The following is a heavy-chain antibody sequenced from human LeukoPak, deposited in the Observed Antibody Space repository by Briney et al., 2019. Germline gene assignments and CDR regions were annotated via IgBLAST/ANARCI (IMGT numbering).Heavy chain of an antibody. J-gene: IGHJ4*02. CDR1: GGSISSYY. V-gene: IGHV4-59*01. CDR2: IYYSGTT. D-gene: IGHD6-13*01. Sequence: PSETLPLTCTVSGGSISSYYWSWIRQPPGKGLEWIGYIYYSGTTNYNPSLKSRVTISVDTSKNQFSLKLSSVTAADTAVYYCARGVYIAAAQYAYRGQGTLVTVSS. CDR3: ARGVYIAAAQYAY.